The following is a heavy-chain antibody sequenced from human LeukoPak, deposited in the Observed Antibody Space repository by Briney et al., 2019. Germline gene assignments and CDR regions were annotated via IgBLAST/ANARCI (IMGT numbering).Heavy chain of an antibody. CDR1: GGSISSGGYS. CDR3: ARDSGYDFFDY. CDR2: IYHSGST. D-gene: IGHD5-12*01. J-gene: IGHJ4*02. V-gene: IGHV4-30-2*01. Sequence: SETLSLTCAVSGGSISSGGYSWSWIRQPPGKGLEWIGYIYHSGSTYYNPSHKSRVTISVDRSKNQFSLKLSSVTAADTAVYYCARDSGYDFFDYWGQGTLVTVSS.